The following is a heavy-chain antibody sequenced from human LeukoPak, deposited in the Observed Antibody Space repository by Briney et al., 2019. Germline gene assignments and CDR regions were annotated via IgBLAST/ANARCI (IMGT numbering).Heavy chain of an antibody. V-gene: IGHV3-23*01. J-gene: IGHJ3*02. CDR1: GFTFSSHA. Sequence: GGSLRLSCATSGFTFSSHAMSWVRQAPGKGLEWVSALSGSGGSPYYADSVKGRFTISRDNSKNTLYLQMNGLRAEDTAIYYCAKDRNYFDSSGAFDIWGQGTMVTVSS. CDR3: AKDRNYFDSSGAFDI. CDR2: LSGSGGSP. D-gene: IGHD3-22*01.